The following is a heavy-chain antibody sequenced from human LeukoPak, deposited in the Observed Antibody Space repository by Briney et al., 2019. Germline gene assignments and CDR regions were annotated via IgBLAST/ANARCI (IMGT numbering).Heavy chain of an antibody. D-gene: IGHD3-22*01. Sequence: PGGSLRLSCAASGFTFSSYSMNWVRQAPGKGLEWVSSISSSSSYIYYADSVKGRFTISRDNAKNSLYLQMNSLRAEDTAVYYCARELPYYYDSSGYYGYWGQGTLVTVSS. CDR3: ARELPYYYDSSGYYGY. CDR1: GFTFSSYS. CDR2: ISSSSSYI. V-gene: IGHV3-21*01. J-gene: IGHJ4*02.